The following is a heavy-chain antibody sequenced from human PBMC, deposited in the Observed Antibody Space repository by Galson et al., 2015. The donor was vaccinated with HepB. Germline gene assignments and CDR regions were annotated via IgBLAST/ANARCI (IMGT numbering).Heavy chain of an antibody. D-gene: IGHD4-23*01. CDR3: ARLENYGGHSGSIDY. CDR1: GGSISSTSYY. J-gene: IGHJ4*02. Sequence: SETLSLTCTVSGGSISSTSYYWVWIRQPPGKGLEWIGNIYFRGSSYYNPSLKSRVTISVDTSKNQFSLRLNSVTAADTAVYYCARLENYGGHSGSIDYWGQGTLVTVSS. CDR2: IYFRGSS. V-gene: IGHV4-39*01.